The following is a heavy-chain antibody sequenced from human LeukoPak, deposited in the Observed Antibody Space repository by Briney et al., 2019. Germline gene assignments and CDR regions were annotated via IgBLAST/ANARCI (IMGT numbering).Heavy chain of an antibody. CDR2: IYSGGST. J-gene: IGHJ5*02. D-gene: IGHD6-13*01. Sequence: GGSLRLSCAASGFTVSSNYMSWVRQAPGKGLEWVSLIYSGGSTYYADSVKGRFTISRDNSKNTLYLQMNSLRAEDTAVYYCARDRSRSWRGGFDPWGQGTLVTVSS. V-gene: IGHV3-66*01. CDR1: GFTVSSNY. CDR3: ARDRSRSWRGGFDP.